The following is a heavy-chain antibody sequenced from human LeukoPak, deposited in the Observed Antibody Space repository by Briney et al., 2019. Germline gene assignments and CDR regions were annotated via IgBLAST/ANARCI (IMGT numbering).Heavy chain of an antibody. CDR1: GITFSNYA. CDR2: ISGSAHKI. CDR3: ATPGHYYDSSGLGYFDY. Sequence: GGSLRLSCVASGITFSNYAVSWVRQAPEKGLDWVSVISGSAHKIRYADSVKGRFTISRDNSENMVYLQMNNLRAEDTAVYYCATPGHYYDSSGLGYFDYWGQGTLVTVSS. V-gene: IGHV3-23*01. D-gene: IGHD3-22*01. J-gene: IGHJ4*02.